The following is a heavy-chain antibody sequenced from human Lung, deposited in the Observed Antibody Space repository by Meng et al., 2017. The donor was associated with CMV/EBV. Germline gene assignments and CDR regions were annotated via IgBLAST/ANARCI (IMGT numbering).Heavy chain of an antibody. Sequence: GGSXRLXCAASGFTFSSYAMTWVRQAPGKGLEWVSDISGSGGNTYYADPVKGRFAISRDNSKNTLYLQMNSLRADDTAVYYCAKPFYYYESINYYQDYWGQGTMVTAPQ. CDR1: GFTFSSYA. CDR3: AKPFYYYESINYYQDY. V-gene: IGHV3-23*01. CDR2: ISGSGGNT. J-gene: IGHJ4*02. D-gene: IGHD3-22*01.